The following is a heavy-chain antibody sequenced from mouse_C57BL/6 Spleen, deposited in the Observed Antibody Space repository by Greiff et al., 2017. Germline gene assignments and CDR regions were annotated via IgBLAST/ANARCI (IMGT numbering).Heavy chain of an antibody. V-gene: IGHV1-81*01. CDR1: GYTFTSYG. CDR3: AREGTLSTTVVGRFAY. D-gene: IGHD1-1*01. Sequence: VKLQQSGAELARPGASVKLSCKASGYTFTSYGISWVKQRTGQGLEWIGEIYPRSGNTYYNEKFKGKATLTADKSSSTAYMELRSLTSEDSAVYFCAREGTLSTTVVGRFAYWGQGTLVTVSA. CDR2: IYPRSGNT. J-gene: IGHJ3*01.